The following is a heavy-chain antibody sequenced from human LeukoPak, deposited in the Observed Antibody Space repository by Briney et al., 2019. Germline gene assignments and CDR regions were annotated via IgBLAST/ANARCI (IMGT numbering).Heavy chain of an antibody. D-gene: IGHD3-22*01. J-gene: IGHJ4*02. V-gene: IGHV4-59*01. CDR2: IYYSGST. CDR1: GGSISSYY. CDR3: ARVSPDNYYDSSGYYYGFDY. Sequence: SETLSLTCTVSGGSISSYYWSWIRQPPGKGLEWIGYIYYSGSTNYNPSLKSRVTISVDTSKNQFSLKLSSMTAADTAVYYCARVSPDNYYDSSGYYYGFDYWGQGTLVTVSS.